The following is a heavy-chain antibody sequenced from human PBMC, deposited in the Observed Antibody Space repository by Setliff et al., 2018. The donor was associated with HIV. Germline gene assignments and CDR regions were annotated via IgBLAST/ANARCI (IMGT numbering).Heavy chain of an antibody. CDR2: IYHTGKT. D-gene: IGHD1-26*01. Sequence: PSETLSLTCTVSGDPIFIGGYYWSWIRQHPGGGLEWIGYIYHTGKTYYNPSLQSRIIMSLDMSQNQFSPKLSSGTAADTAVYYCAKEGNSVDNWLDPWGPGTLVTVSS. J-gene: IGHJ5*02. CDR3: AKEGNSVDNWLDP. CDR1: GDPIFIGGYY. V-gene: IGHV4-31*03.